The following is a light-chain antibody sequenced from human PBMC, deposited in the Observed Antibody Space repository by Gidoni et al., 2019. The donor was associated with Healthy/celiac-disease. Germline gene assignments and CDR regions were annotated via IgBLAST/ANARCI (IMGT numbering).Light chain of an antibody. CDR3: QQYNSYSYT. J-gene: IGKJ2*01. V-gene: IGKV1-5*03. CDR2: EAS. Sequence: DIHMTQSPSTLSASVGDRVTITCRASQSISSWLAWYQQKPGKAPKLLIYEASSLESGVPSRCSGSGSGTEFTLTISSLQPDDFATYYCQQYNSYSYTFGQGTKVEIK. CDR1: QSISSW.